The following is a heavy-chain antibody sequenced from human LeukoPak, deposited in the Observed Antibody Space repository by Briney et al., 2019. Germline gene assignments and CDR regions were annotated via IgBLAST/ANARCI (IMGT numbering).Heavy chain of an antibody. CDR3: ARRYCGGDCYFDY. J-gene: IGHJ4*02. Sequence: GGSLRLSCAASGFTFSSYAMHWVRQAPGKGLEWVAVISYDGSNKYYADSVKGRFTISRDNAKNSLYLQMNSLRAEDTAVYYCARRYCGGDCYFDYWGQGTLVTVSS. V-gene: IGHV3-30*04. CDR1: GFTFSSYA. CDR2: ISYDGSNK. D-gene: IGHD2-21*02.